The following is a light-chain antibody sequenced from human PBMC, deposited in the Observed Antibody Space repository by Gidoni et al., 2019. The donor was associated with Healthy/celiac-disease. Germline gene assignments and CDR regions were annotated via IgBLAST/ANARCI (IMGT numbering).Light chain of an antibody. CDR3: QQSYSTPRT. CDR2: AAS. J-gene: IGKJ4*01. V-gene: IGKV1-39*01. Sequence: ILVTQSPSSLSSSVGDRVTITCWASQSISSYLYWYQQKPGKAPTLLIYAASSWQSGVPSRFSGSGSGTDFTLTISSLEPEDFATYYCQQSYSTPRTFGGGTKVEIK. CDR1: QSISSY.